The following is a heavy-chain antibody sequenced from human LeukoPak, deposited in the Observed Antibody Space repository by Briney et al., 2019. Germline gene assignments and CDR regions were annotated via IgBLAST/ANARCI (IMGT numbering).Heavy chain of an antibody. CDR2: IKQDGSEK. J-gene: IGHJ6*03. D-gene: IGHD2-2*01. V-gene: IGHV3-7*01. Sequence: PGGSLRLSCVSSGFTFRSYWMSWVRQAPGKGLEWVANIKQDGSEKYYVDSVKGRFTISRDDAKNSLYLQMNSLRAEDTAVYYCARYYALANYYYYMDVWGKGTTVTVSS. CDR3: ARYYALANYYYYMDV. CDR1: GFTFRSYW.